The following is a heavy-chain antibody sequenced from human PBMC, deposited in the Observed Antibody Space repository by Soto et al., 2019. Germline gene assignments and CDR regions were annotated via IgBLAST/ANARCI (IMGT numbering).Heavy chain of an antibody. Sequence: EVQLVESGGGLVQPGRSLRLSCAASGFTFDDYAMHWVRQAPGKGLEWVSGISWNSGSIGYADSVKGRFTISRDNAKNSLYLQMNSRRAEDTALYDCAKDMDLALDYWGQGTLVTVSS. J-gene: IGHJ4*02. V-gene: IGHV3-9*01. CDR2: ISWNSGSI. CDR1: GFTFDDYA. CDR3: AKDMDLALDY.